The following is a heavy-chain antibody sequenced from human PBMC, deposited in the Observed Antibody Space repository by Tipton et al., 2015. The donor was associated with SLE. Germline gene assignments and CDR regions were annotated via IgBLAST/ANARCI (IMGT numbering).Heavy chain of an antibody. J-gene: IGHJ4*02. CDR3: AKGGVEQPNYFDY. Sequence: QLVQSGGGLVQPGGSLRLSCAASGFTFSSYAMSWVRQAPGKGLEWVSVIYSGGSTYYADSVKGRFTISRDNSKNTLYLQMNSLRAEDTVVYYCAKGGVEQPNYFDYWGQGTLVTVSS. V-gene: IGHV3-23*03. D-gene: IGHD6-13*01. CDR2: IYSGGST. CDR1: GFTFSSYA.